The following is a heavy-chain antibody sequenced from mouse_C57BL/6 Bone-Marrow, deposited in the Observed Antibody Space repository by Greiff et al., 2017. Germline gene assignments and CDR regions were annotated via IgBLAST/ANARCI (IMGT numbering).Heavy chain of an antibody. J-gene: IGHJ4*01. V-gene: IGHV5-4*03. CDR1: GFTFSSYS. CDR2: ISNGGSDT. Sequence: EVNLVESGGGLVQPGGSLKLSCAASGFTFSSYSMSWVRQTPEKRLEWVATISNGGSDTYYPDTVKGRFTISRDNAKNNLYLQMSHLKSEDPAMCYCDSMDYWGQGTSVTVSS. CDR3: DSMDY.